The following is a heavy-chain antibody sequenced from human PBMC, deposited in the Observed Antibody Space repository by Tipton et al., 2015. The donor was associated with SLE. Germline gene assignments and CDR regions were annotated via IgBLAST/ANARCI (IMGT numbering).Heavy chain of an antibody. V-gene: IGHV4-39*07. J-gene: IGHJ5*02. CDR1: RGSISSNSHY. D-gene: IGHD2-2*02. CDR3: AREDSSSWFYTRFDP. Sequence: LRLSCTVFRGSISSNSHYWAWLRQPPGKGLEWIGSVYYSGTAYYNPSLKSRVTISADMSKNHFSLKLYSVTAADTAVYYCAREDSSSWFYTRFDPWGQGTLVTVSS. CDR2: VYYSGTA.